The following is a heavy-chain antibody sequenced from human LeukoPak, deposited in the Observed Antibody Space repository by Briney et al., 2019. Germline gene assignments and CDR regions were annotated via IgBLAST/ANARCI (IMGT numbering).Heavy chain of an antibody. CDR1: GFTFSSYG. CDR3: ARRRGYDYGYDFDC. Sequence: GGSLRLSCAASGFTFSSYGMHWVRQAPGKGLEWVAAISYDGRNEYYADSVKGRFTISRDNSKNTLYLQMNSLRAEDTAVYYCARRRGYDYGYDFDCWGQGTLVTVSS. J-gene: IGHJ4*02. V-gene: IGHV3-30*03. D-gene: IGHD3-16*01. CDR2: ISYDGRNE.